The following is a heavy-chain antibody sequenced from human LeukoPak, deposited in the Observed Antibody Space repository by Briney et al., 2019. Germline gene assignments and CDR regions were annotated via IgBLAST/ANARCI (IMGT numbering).Heavy chain of an antibody. V-gene: IGHV4-38-2*01. Sequence: SETLSLTCAVSGYSISSGYYWGWIRQPPGKGLEWIGGMYHSGSTYYNPSLKSRVTISVDTYKNQFSLKLSSVTAADTAVYYCARSQWTNYDFWSGYYTSNWFDPWGQGTLVTVSS. CDR3: ARSQWTNYDFWSGYYTSNWFDP. CDR2: MYHSGST. J-gene: IGHJ5*02. CDR1: GYSISSGYY. D-gene: IGHD3-3*01.